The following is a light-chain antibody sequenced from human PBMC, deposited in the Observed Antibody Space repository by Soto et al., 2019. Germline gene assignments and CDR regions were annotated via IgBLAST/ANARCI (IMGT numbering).Light chain of an antibody. Sequence: QSVLTQPPSASGSPGQSVTISCTGTSSDIGGYNYVSWYQHHPGKAPKLIIYAVSQRPSGVPDRFSASKSGNTASLTVSGLQADDEAHYCCSSYTPGSKLFGGGTKLTVL. CDR1: SSDIGGYNY. V-gene: IGLV2-8*01. J-gene: IGLJ2*01. CDR2: AVS. CDR3: SSYTPGSKL.